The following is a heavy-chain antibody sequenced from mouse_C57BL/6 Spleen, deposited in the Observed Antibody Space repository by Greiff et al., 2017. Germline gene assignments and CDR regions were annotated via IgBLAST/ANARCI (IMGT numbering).Heavy chain of an antibody. CDR1: GYTFTSYG. Sequence: VQLQESGAELARPGASVKLSCKASGYTFTSYGISWVKQTTGQGLEWIGEIYPRSGNTYYNEKFKGKATLTADKSSSTAYMELRSLTSEDSALYFCARRRDYYGSSYQFAYWGQGTLVTVSA. D-gene: IGHD1-1*01. V-gene: IGHV1-81*01. J-gene: IGHJ3*01. CDR2: IYPRSGNT. CDR3: ARRRDYYGSSYQFAY.